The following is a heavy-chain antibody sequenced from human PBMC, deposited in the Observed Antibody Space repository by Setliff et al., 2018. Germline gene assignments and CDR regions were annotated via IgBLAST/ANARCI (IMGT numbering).Heavy chain of an antibody. V-gene: IGHV4-59*11. CDR2: IYYSGST. D-gene: IGHD3-3*01. CDR3: ARGVVTIFGVVKDFD. Sequence: SETLSLTCTVSGGSISSHYWSWIRQPPGKGLEWIGYIYYSGSTYYNPSLKSRVTISVDTSKNQFSLKLSSVTAADTAVYYCARGVVTIFGVVKDFDWGQGTLVTVSS. J-gene: IGHJ4*02. CDR1: GGSISSHY.